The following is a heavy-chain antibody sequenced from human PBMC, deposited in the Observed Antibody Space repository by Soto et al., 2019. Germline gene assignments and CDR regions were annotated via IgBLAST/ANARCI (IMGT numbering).Heavy chain of an antibody. J-gene: IGHJ6*02. Sequence: ASVKVSCKASGYTFTSYGISWVRQAPGQGLEWMGWISAYNGNTNYAQKLQGRVTMTTDTSTSTAYMELRSLRSDDTAVYYCASAEGIGTRVYGMDVSGQGTTVTVSS. CDR2: ISAYNGNT. CDR1: GYTFTSYG. CDR3: ASAEGIGTRVYGMDV. V-gene: IGHV1-18*01. D-gene: IGHD1-26*01.